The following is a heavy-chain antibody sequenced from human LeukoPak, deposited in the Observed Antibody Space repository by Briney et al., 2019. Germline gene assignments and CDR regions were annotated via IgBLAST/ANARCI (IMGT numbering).Heavy chain of an antibody. J-gene: IGHJ4*02. D-gene: IGHD1-14*01. V-gene: IGHV3-7*01. Sequence: GGSLRLSCAAFGFTFNKYRMTWVRQAPGKGLEWVANINQDGSDTYYVDSVGGRFTISRDNAKSSLFLQMNDLRLEDLAVYFCARSQSTMATWSMDFWGRGTRVTVSS. CDR2: INQDGSDT. CDR1: GFTFNKYR. CDR3: ARSQSTMATWSMDF.